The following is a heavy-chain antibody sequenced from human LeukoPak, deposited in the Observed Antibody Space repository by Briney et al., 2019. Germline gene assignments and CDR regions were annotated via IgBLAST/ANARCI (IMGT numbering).Heavy chain of an antibody. CDR2: INSDGSST. V-gene: IGHV3-74*01. CDR1: GFGFSSYD. CDR3: ARAARMDIVVVVAATTLDY. J-gene: IGHJ4*02. D-gene: IGHD2-15*01. Sequence: GGSLRLSCAASGFGFSSYDMHWVRQAPGKGLVWVSRINSDGSSTSYADSVKGRFTISRDNAKNTLYLQMNSLRAEDTAVYYCARAARMDIVVVVAATTLDYWGQGTLVTVSS.